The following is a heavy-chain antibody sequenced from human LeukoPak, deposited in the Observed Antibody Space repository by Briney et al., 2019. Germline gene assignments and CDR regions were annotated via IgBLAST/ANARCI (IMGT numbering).Heavy chain of an antibody. J-gene: IGHJ5*02. CDR1: GYTFTGYY. D-gene: IGHD6-13*01. Sequence: GASVKVSCKASGYTFTGYYMHWVRQAPGQGLEWMGWINPNSGGTNYAQKFQGRVTMTRDTSISTAYMELSRLRSDDTAVYYCATHSSSWYNWFDPWGQGTLVTVSS. CDR2: INPNSGGT. V-gene: IGHV1-2*02. CDR3: ATHSSSWYNWFDP.